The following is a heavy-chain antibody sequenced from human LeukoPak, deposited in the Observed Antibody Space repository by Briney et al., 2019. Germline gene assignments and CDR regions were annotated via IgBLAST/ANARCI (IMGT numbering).Heavy chain of an antibody. D-gene: IGHD3-22*01. CDR1: GFTFSSFA. J-gene: IGHJ4*02. V-gene: IGHV3-23*01. Sequence: GGSLRLSCSASGFTFSSFAMSWVRQSPGQGLEWVSAIRATDGTTYYADSVRGRFTVSRDNSKNILFLQMNSLRDEDTAIYYCARDWIDDNSGIDYWGQGTPVTVSS. CDR2: IRATDGTT. CDR3: ARDWIDDNSGIDY.